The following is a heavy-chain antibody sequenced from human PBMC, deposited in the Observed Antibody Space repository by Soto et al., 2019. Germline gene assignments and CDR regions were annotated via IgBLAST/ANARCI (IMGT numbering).Heavy chain of an antibody. D-gene: IGHD3-3*01. V-gene: IGHV1-69*13. CDR2: IIPIFSTP. CDR1: GGTFSSYA. J-gene: IGHJ4*02. Sequence: GASVKVSCKASGGTFSSYAISWVRQAPGQGLEWMGGIIPIFSTPNYAQKFQGGVTITADESISTAYMELRRLRSDDTAVYYCTRGPIMMFGVVVGAPAFDFWGQGTQVTVSS. CDR3: TRGPIMMFGVVVGAPAFDF.